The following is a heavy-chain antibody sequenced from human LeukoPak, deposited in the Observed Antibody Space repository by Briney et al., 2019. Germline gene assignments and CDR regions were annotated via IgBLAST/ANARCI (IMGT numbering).Heavy chain of an antibody. CDR3: ARSPDGSFRGVY. CDR1: GYTFTGYY. D-gene: IGHD1-26*01. J-gene: IGHJ4*02. CDR2: INPNSGGT. V-gene: IGHV1-2*02. Sequence: ASVKVSCKASGYTFTGYYMHWVQQAPGQGLEWMGWINPNSGGTNYAQKFQGRVTMTRYTSISTAYMELSRLRSDDMAVYYCARSPDGSFRGVYWGQGTLVTVSS.